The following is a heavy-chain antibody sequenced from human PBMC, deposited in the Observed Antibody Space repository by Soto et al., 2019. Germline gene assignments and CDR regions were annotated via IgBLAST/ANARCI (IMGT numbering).Heavy chain of an antibody. V-gene: IGHV4-4*02. J-gene: IGHJ5*02. Sequence: XETLSLTCAFSVGSISSTNWWSWVRQPPGKGLEWIGEIYHSGSTNYNPSLKSRVAISVDKSKNQFSLRLSSVTAADTAIYYCAREGRIAEGGPFEPWGQGTLVSVS. D-gene: IGHD6-13*01. CDR1: VGSISSTNW. CDR2: IYHSGST. CDR3: AREGRIAEGGPFEP.